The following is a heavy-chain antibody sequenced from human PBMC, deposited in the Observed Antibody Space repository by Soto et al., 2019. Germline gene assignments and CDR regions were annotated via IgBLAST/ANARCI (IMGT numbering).Heavy chain of an antibody. CDR1: GYAFTTYG. CDR3: ARGRYGDC. J-gene: IGHJ4*02. Sequence: QGHLVQSGAEVKKPGASVKVSCKGSGYAFTTYGITRVRQAPGQGLEWMGWISAHNGNTNYAQKLQGRVTVTRDTSTSTTYMELRSLRSDDTAVYYCARGRYGDCWGQGALVTVSS. V-gene: IGHV1-18*01. D-gene: IGHD1-1*01. CDR2: ISAHNGNT.